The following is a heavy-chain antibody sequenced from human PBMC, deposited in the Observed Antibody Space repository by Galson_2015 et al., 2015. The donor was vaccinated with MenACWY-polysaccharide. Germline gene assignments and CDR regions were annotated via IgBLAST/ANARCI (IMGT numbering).Heavy chain of an antibody. D-gene: IGHD2-2*01. J-gene: IGHJ3*01. V-gene: IGHV3-23*01. Sequence: SLRLSCAASGFTFSNYAMSWVRQAPGKGLEWVSTIGGSGSNTHYADSVKGRFTISRDNSKNTLSLQMNSLRAEDTAVYYCARVRYSTGKYQFDYWGQGTIVTVSS. CDR3: ARVRYSTGKYQFDY. CDR1: GFTFSNYA. CDR2: IGGSGSNT.